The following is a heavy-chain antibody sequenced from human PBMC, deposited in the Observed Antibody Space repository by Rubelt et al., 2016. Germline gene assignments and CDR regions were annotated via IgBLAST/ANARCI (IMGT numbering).Heavy chain of an antibody. V-gene: IGHV5-10-1*01. CDR1: GYSFTSYW. D-gene: IGHD4-23*01. CDR2: IDPSDSYT. CDR3: ARHAGDGGNSEDWFDP. J-gene: IGHJ5*02. Sequence: EVQLVQSGAEVNKPGESLRISCKGSGYSFTSYWISWVRQMPGKGLEWMGRIDPSDSYTNDSPSCQGHVTSAADKSISTAYLQWSRLKAAATAMYYWARHAGDGGNSEDWFDPWGQGTLVTVSS.